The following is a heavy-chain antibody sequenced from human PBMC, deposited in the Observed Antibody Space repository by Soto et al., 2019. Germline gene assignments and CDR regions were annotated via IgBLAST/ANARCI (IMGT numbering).Heavy chain of an antibody. V-gene: IGHV1-69*12. J-gene: IGHJ3*01. Sequence: QVQLVQSGTEVRKPGSSVNVSCQASGDTFDTYTFSWVRQAPGQGLQWMGEIIPMFRTTKYAPRFQCRLTLTADDSTRIVYMQLISLSFKYTAVYYFAGCAGGADAFDLWGQGTMIAVSS. CDR2: IIPMFRTT. CDR1: GDTFDTYT. D-gene: IGHD3-16*01. CDR3: AGCAGGADAFDL.